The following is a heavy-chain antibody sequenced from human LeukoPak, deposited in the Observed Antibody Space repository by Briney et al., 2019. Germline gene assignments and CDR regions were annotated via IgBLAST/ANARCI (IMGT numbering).Heavy chain of an antibody. V-gene: IGHV4-39*01. CDR3: ARQDLLTGRVYWFDP. D-gene: IGHD3-9*01. J-gene: IGHJ5*02. CDR2: IYYSGST. Sequence: SETLSLTCTVSGGSISSSTNYWGWIRQPPGKGLEWIGSIYYSGSTYYNPSLKSRVTISVDTSKNQFSLKLSSVTAADTAVYYCARQDLLTGRVYWFDPWGQGTLVTVSS. CDR1: GGSISSSTNY.